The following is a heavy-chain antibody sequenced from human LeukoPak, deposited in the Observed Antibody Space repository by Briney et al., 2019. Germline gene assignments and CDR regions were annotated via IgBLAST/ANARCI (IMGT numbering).Heavy chain of an antibody. CDR2: IYYSGST. CDR3: ATGRPNYDILTGYPSPFYC. V-gene: IGHV4-31*03. J-gene: IGHJ4*02. Sequence: SDTLSLTCTVSGGSISISSHYWGWIRQPPGKGLEWIGYIYYSGSTYSNPSLKSRVTISVDTSKNQISLKLSSVSAADTAVYYCATGRPNYDILTGYPSPFYCWGQGTLVTVPS. D-gene: IGHD3-9*01. CDR1: GGSISISSHY.